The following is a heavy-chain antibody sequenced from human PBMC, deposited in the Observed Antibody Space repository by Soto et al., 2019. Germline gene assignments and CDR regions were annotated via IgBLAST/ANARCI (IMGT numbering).Heavy chain of an antibody. J-gene: IGHJ4*02. V-gene: IGHV4-4*07. D-gene: IGHD3-3*01. CDR2: IDNSGST. Sequence: SETLSLTCTVSGGSISNYFCNWIRQPAGKGLEWIGRIDNSGSTNYNPSLKSRITMSAXXXRXXXXLKXXSXXAAXTAVYYCARGGQDFWSGPFDYWGPGALVTVSS. CDR3: ARGGQDFWSGPFDY. CDR1: GGSISNYF.